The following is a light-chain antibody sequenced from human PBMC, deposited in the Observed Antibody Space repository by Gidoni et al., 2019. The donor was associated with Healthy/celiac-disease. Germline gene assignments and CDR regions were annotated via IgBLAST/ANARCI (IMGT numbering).Light chain of an antibody. V-gene: IGLV1-44*01. CDR2: NNH. J-gene: IGLJ3*02. Sequence: VTISCSGRPSNIGTKTVTCYQQLPVAAPKLLIYNNHQRPSVVHDRFSASKSGTSAALAISGLQSADDADYYCEAWDDTRNGRVFGGGTKVTVL. CDR3: EAWDDTRNGRV. CDR1: PSNIGTKT.